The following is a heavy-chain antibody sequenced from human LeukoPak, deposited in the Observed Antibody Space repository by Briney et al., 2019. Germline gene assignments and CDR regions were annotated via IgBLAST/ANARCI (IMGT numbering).Heavy chain of an antibody. D-gene: IGHD3-16*02. V-gene: IGHV1-46*01. CDR3: ARASDSADYVWGSYRKGLGY. J-gene: IGHJ4*02. CDR2: INPSGGST. Sequence: GASVTVSFKASGGTFSIYAISWVRQPPGQGLEWMGIINPSGGSTSYAQKFQGRVTMTRDTSTSTVYMELSSLRSEDTAVYYCARASDSADYVWGSYRKGLGYWGQGTLVTVSS. CDR1: GGTFSIYA.